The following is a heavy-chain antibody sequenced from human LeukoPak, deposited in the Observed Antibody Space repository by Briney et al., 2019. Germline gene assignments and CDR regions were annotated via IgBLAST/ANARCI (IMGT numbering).Heavy chain of an antibody. J-gene: IGHJ4*02. CDR3: AKEGYCSSTSCYTWIDY. CDR1: GFTFSSYA. CDR2: IRYDGSNK. D-gene: IGHD2-2*02. Sequence: GGSLRLSCAASGFTFSSYAMHWVRQAPGKGLEWVAFIRYDGSNKYYADSVKGRFTISRDNSKNTLYLQMNSLRAEDTAVYYCAKEGYCSSTSCYTWIDYWGQGTLVTVSS. V-gene: IGHV3-30*02.